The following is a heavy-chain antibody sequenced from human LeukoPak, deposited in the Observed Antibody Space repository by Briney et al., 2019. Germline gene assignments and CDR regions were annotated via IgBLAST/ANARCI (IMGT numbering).Heavy chain of an antibody. CDR2: ISAHNGNT. Sequence: ASVKVSCKASGYTFTSYGISWVRQAPGQGLEWMGWISAHNGNTNYAQKLQGRGTMTTDTSTSTAYMELRSLRSDDTAVYYCARVSGAAAGTGPLDAFAIWGQGTMVTVSS. J-gene: IGHJ3*02. CDR3: ARVSGAAAGTGPLDAFAI. D-gene: IGHD6-13*01. CDR1: GYTFTSYG. V-gene: IGHV1-18*01.